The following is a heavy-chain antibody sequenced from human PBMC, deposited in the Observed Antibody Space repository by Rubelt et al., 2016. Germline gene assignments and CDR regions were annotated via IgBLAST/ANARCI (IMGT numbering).Heavy chain of an antibody. CDR1: GGSINSYY. J-gene: IGHJ4*02. Sequence: QVQLQESGPGLAKPSETLSLTCTVSGGSINSYYWSWIRQPPGKGLEWLAYTHDSGETKYNLSLKSRVTISVDTSKNLFSLKLSAVTAADTAVYYCARQWPGAEAALDYWGQGTLVTVSS. CDR2: THDSGET. V-gene: IGHV4-59*08. D-gene: IGHD6-13*01. CDR3: ARQWPGAEAALDY.